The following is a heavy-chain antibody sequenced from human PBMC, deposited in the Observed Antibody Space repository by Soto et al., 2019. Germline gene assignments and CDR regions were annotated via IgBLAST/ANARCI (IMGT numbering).Heavy chain of an antibody. D-gene: IGHD1-7*01. CDR3: ARSSGTTDYYYGMDV. V-gene: IGHV3-48*03. CDR2: ISSSGSTI. J-gene: IGHJ6*02. CDR1: GFTFSSYE. Sequence: LRLSCAASGFTFSSYEMNWVRQAPGKGLEWVSYISSSGSTIYYADSVKGRFTISRDNAKNSLYLQMNSLRAEDTAVYYCARSSGTTDYYYGMDVWGQGTTVTVS.